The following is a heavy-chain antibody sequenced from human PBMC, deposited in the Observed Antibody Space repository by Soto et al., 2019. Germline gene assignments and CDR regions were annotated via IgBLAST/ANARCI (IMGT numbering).Heavy chain of an antibody. J-gene: IGHJ4*02. CDR3: ARRLFGSGWTLDS. Sequence: SETLSLTCDVSGASITTYYWSWIRQAPGKGLEWIGNVYHTGSTDHNSSLRSRVTISVDTSKNQFSLNMNSVTAADTAVYYCARRLFGSGWTLDSWGQGALVTVSS. CDR2: VYHTGST. V-gene: IGHV4-59*13. D-gene: IGHD6-19*01. CDR1: GASITTYY.